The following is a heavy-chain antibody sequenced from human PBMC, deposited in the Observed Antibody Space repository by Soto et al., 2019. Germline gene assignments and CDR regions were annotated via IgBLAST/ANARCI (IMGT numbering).Heavy chain of an antibody. D-gene: IGHD3-3*01. CDR2: IYSGGST. J-gene: IGHJ6*03. V-gene: IGHV3-53*04. Sequence: GGSLRLSCAASGFTVSSNYMSWVRQAPGKGLEWVSVIYSGGSTYYADSVKGRFTISRHNSKNTLYLQMNSLRAEGTAVYYCARAFGNYYYYMDVWGKGTTVTVSS. CDR3: ARAFGNYYYYMDV. CDR1: GFTVSSNY.